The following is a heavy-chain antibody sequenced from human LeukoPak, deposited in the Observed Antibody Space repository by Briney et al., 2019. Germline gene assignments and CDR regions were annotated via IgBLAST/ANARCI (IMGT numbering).Heavy chain of an antibody. CDR2: IKSKTDGGTT. Sequence: PGGSLRLSCAASGFTFSNAWMSWVRQAPGKGLEWVGRIKSKTDGGTTDYAAPVKGRFTISRDDSKNTLYLQMNSLKTEDTAVYYCTTDQYGDINYYYYYMDVWGKGTTVTVSS. CDR3: TTDQYGDINYYYYYMDV. D-gene: IGHD4-17*01. J-gene: IGHJ6*03. V-gene: IGHV3-15*01. CDR1: GFTFSNAW.